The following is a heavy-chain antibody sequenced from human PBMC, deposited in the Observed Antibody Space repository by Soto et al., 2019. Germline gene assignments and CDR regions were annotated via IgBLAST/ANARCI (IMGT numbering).Heavy chain of an antibody. CDR3: AQGSSGYSNAFDI. Sequence: ASLKVSCKASGYTFTGYYMHWVRQAPGQGLEWMGWINPNSGGTNYAQKFQGWVTMTRDTSISTAYMELSRLRSDDTAVYYCAQGSSGYSNAFDIWGQGTMVTFSS. CDR2: INPNSGGT. V-gene: IGHV1-2*04. CDR1: GYTFTGYY. D-gene: IGHD3-22*01. J-gene: IGHJ3*02.